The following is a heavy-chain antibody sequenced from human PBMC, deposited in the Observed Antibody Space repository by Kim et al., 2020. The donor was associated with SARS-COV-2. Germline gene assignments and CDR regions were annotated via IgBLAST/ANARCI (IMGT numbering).Heavy chain of an antibody. Sequence: SETLSLTCTVSGGSISSGDYYWSWIRQLPGKGLEWIGYIDHSGSTYYNPSLSSRLTISLGMSKNQFSLKLRSVTAADTAVFFCARSPVGGFWYFDLWGRGTLVTVSS. CDR1: GGSISSGDYY. CDR3: ARSPVGGFWYFDL. CDR2: IDHSGST. J-gene: IGHJ2*01. V-gene: IGHV4-31*03. D-gene: IGHD3-16*01.